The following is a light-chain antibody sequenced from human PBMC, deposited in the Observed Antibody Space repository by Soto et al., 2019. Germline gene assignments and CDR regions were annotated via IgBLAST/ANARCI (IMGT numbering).Light chain of an antibody. CDR2: AAS. CDR1: ESVSSY. J-gene: IGKJ1*01. CDR3: QQSYSKWT. V-gene: IGKV1-39*01. Sequence: DIQMTQSPSSLSASVGDRVTITCRAKESVSSYVNWYQQKPGKAPKLLIYAASSLQSGVPARFRGSGSVTDFTRTISGLQPEDFATYYCQQSYSKWTFGQGTKVEIK.